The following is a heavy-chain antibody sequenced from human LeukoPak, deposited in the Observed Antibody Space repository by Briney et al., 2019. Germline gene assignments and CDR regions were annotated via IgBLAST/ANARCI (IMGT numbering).Heavy chain of an antibody. Sequence: SETLSLTCAVYGGSFSGYYWSWIRQPPGKGLEWIGYIYYSGSTNYNPSLKSRVTISVDTSKNQFSLKLSSVTAADTAVYYCARDWGGDAFDIWGQGTMVTVSS. CDR2: IYYSGST. CDR3: ARDWGGDAFDI. D-gene: IGHD7-27*01. J-gene: IGHJ3*02. CDR1: GGSFSGYY. V-gene: IGHV4-59*01.